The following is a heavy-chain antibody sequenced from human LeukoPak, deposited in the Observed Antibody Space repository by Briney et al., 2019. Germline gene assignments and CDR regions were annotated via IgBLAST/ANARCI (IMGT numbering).Heavy chain of an antibody. D-gene: IGHD3-10*01. CDR3: ASSYGPFDY. Sequence: PGGSLRLSCAASGFTFSSYAMHWVRQAPGKGLEWLSYVSSSGDTMSYADSVKGRFTISRDNAKTSLYLQMSSLRVEDTAVYYCASSYGPFDYWGQGTLVTVSS. CDR1: GFTFSSYA. J-gene: IGHJ4*02. V-gene: IGHV3-48*03. CDR2: VSSSGDTM.